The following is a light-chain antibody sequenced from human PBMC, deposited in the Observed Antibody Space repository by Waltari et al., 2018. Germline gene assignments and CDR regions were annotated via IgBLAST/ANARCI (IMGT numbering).Light chain of an antibody. CDR3: QHYVSLPVT. V-gene: IGKV3-20*01. CDR2: GAS. Sequence: IVLTPSPGTLSLSPGERATLSCRASQSVSRALAWYQQNPGQSPRLLIYGASNRATGIPDRFSGSGSGTDFSLIISRLEPEDFAVYYCQHYVSLPVTFGQGTKVEIK. J-gene: IGKJ1*01. CDR1: QSVSRA.